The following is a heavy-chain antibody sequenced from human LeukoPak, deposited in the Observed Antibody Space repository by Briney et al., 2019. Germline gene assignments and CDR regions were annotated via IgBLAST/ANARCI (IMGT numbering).Heavy chain of an antibody. D-gene: IGHD3/OR15-3a*01. CDR2: IYYSGNT. J-gene: IGHJ4*02. CDR3: ARQTGSGLFILP. Sequence: PGGSLRLSCAASGFTFSSYGMSWVRQAPGKGLEWIGSIYYSGNTYYNASLKSQVSISIDTSKNQFSLRLTSVTAADTAVYYCARQTGSGLFILPGGQGTLVTVSS. V-gene: IGHV4-39*01. CDR1: GFTFSSYG.